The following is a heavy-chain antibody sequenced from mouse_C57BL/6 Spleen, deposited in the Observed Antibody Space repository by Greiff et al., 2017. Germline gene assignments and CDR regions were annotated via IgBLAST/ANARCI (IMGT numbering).Heavy chain of an antibody. CDR2: ISSGSSTI. V-gene: IGHV5-17*01. CDR1: GFTFSDYG. J-gene: IGHJ4*01. CDR3: AKLGRNYAMDY. Sequence: EVKLMESGGGLVKPGGSLKLSCAASGFTFSDYGMHWVRQAPEKGLAWVAYISSGSSTIYYADKVKGRFTISRDNAKNTLFLQMTSLRSEDTAMYYCAKLGRNYAMDYWGQGTSVTVSS. D-gene: IGHD4-1*01.